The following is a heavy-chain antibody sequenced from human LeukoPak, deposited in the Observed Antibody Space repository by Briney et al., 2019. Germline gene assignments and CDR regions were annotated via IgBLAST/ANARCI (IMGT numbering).Heavy chain of an antibody. V-gene: IGHV3-9*01. Sequence: PGRSLRLSCAASGFTFDDYFMHWVRQAPGKGLEWVSGISWNSGSTIYYADSVKGRFTISRDNAKNSLYLQMNSLGAEDTAVYYCARGTEHLDHWGQGTLVTVSS. D-gene: IGHD2-21*01. CDR3: ARGTEHLDH. CDR2: ISWNSGSTI. CDR1: GFTFDDYF. J-gene: IGHJ4*02.